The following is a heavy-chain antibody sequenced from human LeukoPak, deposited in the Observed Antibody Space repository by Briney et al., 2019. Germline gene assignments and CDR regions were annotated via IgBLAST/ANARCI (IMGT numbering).Heavy chain of an antibody. J-gene: IGHJ4*02. D-gene: IGHD2-2*01. V-gene: IGHV4-4*02. CDR1: GGSISSSNW. CDR2: IYHSGST. Sequence: PSGTLSLTCAVSGGSISSSNWWSWVRQPPGKGLEWIGEIYHSGSTNYNPSLKSRVTISVDKSKNQFSLKLSSVTAADTAVYHCASPPLNCSSTSCYGRYFDYWGQGALVTVSS. CDR3: ASPPLNCSSTSCYGRYFDY.